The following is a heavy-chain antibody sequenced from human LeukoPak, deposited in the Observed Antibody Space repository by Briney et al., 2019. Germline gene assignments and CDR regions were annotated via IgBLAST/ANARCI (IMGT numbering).Heavy chain of an antibody. D-gene: IGHD3-3*01. V-gene: IGHV4-38-2*02. J-gene: IGHJ4*02. CDR1: GYSISSGYC. CDR3: ARGEDIWSGYHIFDY. Sequence: SETLSLTCTVSGYSISSGYCWGWIRQPPGKGLEWIGSIYHSGSTYYNPSLKSRVTISVDTSKNQFSLKLSSVTAADTAVYYCARGEDIWSGYHIFDYWGQGTLVTVSS. CDR2: IYHSGST.